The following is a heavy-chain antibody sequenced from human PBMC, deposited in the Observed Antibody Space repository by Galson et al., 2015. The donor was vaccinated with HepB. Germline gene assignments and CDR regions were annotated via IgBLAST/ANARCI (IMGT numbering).Heavy chain of an antibody. V-gene: IGHV4-31*03. Sequence: TLSLTCTVSGGSISSGGYYWSWIRQHPGKGLEWIGYIYYSGSTYYNPSLKSRVTISVDTSKNQFSLKLSSVTAADTAVYYCARAGTRSGYYADVFFDYWGQGTLVTVSS. CDR3: ARAGTRSGYYADVFFDY. CDR2: IYYSGST. J-gene: IGHJ4*02. CDR1: GGSISSGGYY. D-gene: IGHD3-22*01.